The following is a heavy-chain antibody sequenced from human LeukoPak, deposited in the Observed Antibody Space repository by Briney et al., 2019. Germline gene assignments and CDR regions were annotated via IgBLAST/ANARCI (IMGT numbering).Heavy chain of an antibody. CDR3: VRYFDTSGYPYYFDY. CDR2: ISSRNDDI. V-gene: IGHV3-21*05. J-gene: IGHJ4*02. D-gene: IGHD3-22*01. CDR1: GFTFSSYG. Sequence: PGGSLRLSCVGPGFTFSSYGMNWVRQAPGKGLEWVSFISSRNDDINYADFVKGRFTISRDNAKNSLFLQMNSLSAEDTAIYYCVRYFDTSGYPYYFDYWGQGTLVTVSS.